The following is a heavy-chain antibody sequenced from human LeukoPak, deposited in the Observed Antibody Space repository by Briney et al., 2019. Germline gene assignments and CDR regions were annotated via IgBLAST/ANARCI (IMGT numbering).Heavy chain of an antibody. CDR1: GIAFRNYA. V-gene: IGHV3-23*01. J-gene: IGHJ3*01. Sequence: GGSLRLSCVASGIAFRNYAMTWVRQAPGKGLEWVSSITGSGTTTRYADSVKGRFTISRDNSVDTLYLQVNSLSAEDTAVYYCGIEPNGDYIGAFDFWGQGTKVTASS. CDR2: ITGSGTTT. D-gene: IGHD4-17*01. CDR3: GIEPNGDYIGAFDF.